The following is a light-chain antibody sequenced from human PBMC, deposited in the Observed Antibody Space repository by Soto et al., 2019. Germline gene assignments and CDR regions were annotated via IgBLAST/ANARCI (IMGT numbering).Light chain of an antibody. CDR2: DVS. J-gene: IGLJ2*01. CDR3: SSYTSSSTLMV. V-gene: IGLV2-14*01. Sequence: QSALTQPASVSGSPGQSITIPCTGTSSDVGGYNYVSWYQQHPGKAPKLMIYDVSNRPSGVSNRFSGSKSGNTASLTISGLPAEDEADYYCSSYTSSSTLMVFGGGTKLTVL. CDR1: SSDVGGYNY.